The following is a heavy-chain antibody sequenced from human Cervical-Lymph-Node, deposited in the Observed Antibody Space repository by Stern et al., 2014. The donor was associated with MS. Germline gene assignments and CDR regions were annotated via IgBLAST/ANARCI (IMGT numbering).Heavy chain of an antibody. Sequence: VQLVESGAEVKKPGSSVKVSCKASGGTFSSYAISWVRQAPGQGLEWMGGIIPIFGTANYAQKFQGRVTITADESTSTAYMELSSLRSEDTAVYYCARDRGAAAVHINWFDPWGQGTLFTVSS. V-gene: IGHV1-69*01. CDR3: ARDRGAAAVHINWFDP. D-gene: IGHD6-13*01. CDR2: IIPIFGTA. CDR1: GGTFSSYA. J-gene: IGHJ5*02.